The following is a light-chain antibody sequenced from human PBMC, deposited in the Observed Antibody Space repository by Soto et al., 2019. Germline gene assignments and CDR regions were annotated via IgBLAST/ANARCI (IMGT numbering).Light chain of an antibody. CDR2: EVS. Sequence: HSALTQPASLSGSPGQSITISCTGTSSDVGVYNYVSWYQQHPGKAPKLMIYEVSNRPSGVSNRFSGSKSGNTASLTISGLQAEDEADYYCSSYTSSSTRVFGTGTKVTVL. CDR1: SSDVGVYNY. V-gene: IGLV2-14*01. J-gene: IGLJ1*01. CDR3: SSYTSSSTRV.